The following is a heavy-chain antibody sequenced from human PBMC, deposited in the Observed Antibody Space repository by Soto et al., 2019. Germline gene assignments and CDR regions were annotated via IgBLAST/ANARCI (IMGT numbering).Heavy chain of an antibody. V-gene: IGHV4-4*07. D-gene: IGHD3-16*01. J-gene: IGHJ4*02. CDR3: ARERGGGFDS. CDR1: GDSLSNYF. Sequence: SETLSLTCSVSGDSLSNYFWTWIRQPAGKGLEWIGRVFSGGSTNLNPSLNSRVSMSVDTSKKELSLRLTSVTAADTAIYFCARERGGGFDSWGQGILVT. CDR2: VFSGGST.